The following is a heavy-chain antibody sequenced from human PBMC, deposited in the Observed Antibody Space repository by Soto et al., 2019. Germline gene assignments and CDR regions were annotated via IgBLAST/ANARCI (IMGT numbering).Heavy chain of an antibody. V-gene: IGHV6-1*01. CDR1: GDSVSSNSAA. D-gene: IGHD1-26*01. Sequence: QVQLQQSGPGLVKPSQTLSVTCGISGDSVSSNSAAWNWLRQSPSRGLEWLGRTYYRSKWYNDYAGSVESRITINPDTSKNHFSLELNVVTPADTAVYFCARGEQYSGRIFDYWGQGTLVTVSS. J-gene: IGHJ4*02. CDR3: ARGEQYSGRIFDY. CDR2: TYYRSKWYN.